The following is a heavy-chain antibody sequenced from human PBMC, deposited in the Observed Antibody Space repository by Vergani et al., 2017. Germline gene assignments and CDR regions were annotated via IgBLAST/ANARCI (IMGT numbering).Heavy chain of an antibody. V-gene: IGHV3-48*01. CDR1: GFTFSAYS. Sequence: DVRLVESGGGVVQPGGSLRLSCVASGFTFSAYSMNWVRQPPGKGLEWISYIGVSDNSLYYADSVMGRFAISRDNARNLLFLQMNSLRADDSALYCCVRDPEYNTFDCWGQGTLVTVS. D-gene: IGHD1-1*01. J-gene: IGHJ4*02. CDR3: VRDPEYNTFDC. CDR2: IGVSDNSL.